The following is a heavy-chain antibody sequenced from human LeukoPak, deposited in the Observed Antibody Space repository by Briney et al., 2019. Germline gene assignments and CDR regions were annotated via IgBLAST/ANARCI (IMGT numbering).Heavy chain of an antibody. CDR3: ARDPQQLVGATGGGFNF. J-gene: IGHJ4*02. CDR1: GYMFNSFS. V-gene: IGHV1-18*04. D-gene: IGHD1-26*01. CDR2: ISAYNGNT. Sequence: ASVKVSCKTSGYMFNSFSMHWVRQAPGQGLEWMGWISAYNGNTNYAQKVQGRVTMTTDTSTSTAYMELRSLRSDDTAVYYCARDPQQLVGATGGGFNFWGQGTLVTVSS.